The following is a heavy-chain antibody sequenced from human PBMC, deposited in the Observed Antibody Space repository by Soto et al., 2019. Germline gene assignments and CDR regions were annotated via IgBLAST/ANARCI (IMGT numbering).Heavy chain of an antibody. CDR2: TSYFGTT. J-gene: IGHJ4*02. Sequence: QVQLQESGPGLVKPSQTLSLICSVSGGSINSVDYYWAWIRQTPGKGLEWIGYTSYFGTTDYMPSLRRRVTMSVDTSKNQFSLRLSSVTAADTALYYCARVQRDTAMGHFDYWGQGTLVSVSS. CDR1: GGSINSVDYY. D-gene: IGHD5-18*01. CDR3: ARVQRDTAMGHFDY. V-gene: IGHV4-30-4*01.